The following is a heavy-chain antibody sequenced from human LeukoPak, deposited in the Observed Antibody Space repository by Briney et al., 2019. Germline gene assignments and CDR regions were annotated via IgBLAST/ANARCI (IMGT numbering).Heavy chain of an antibody. CDR1: GGSISSYY. J-gene: IGHJ6*02. V-gene: IGHV4-59*01. D-gene: IGHD1-26*01. CDR2: IYYSGST. Sequence: SETLSLTCTVSGGSISSYYWSWIRQPPGKGLEWIGYIYYSGSTNYNPSLKSRVTISVDTSKNQFSLKLSSVTAADTAVYYCASSRTLGALPSLYYYYYYGMDVWGQGTTVTVSS. CDR3: ASSRTLGALPSLYYYYYYGMDV.